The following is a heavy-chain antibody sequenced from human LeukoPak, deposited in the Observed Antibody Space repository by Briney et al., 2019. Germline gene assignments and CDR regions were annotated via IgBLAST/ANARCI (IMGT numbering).Heavy chain of an antibody. CDR1: GGSISGYY. J-gene: IGHJ4*02. CDR3: ARTSLGTAIDY. CDR2: IYYSGST. V-gene: IGHV4-59*08. D-gene: IGHD5-18*01. Sequence: SETLSLTCTVSGGSISGYYWSWIRQPPGKGLEWIGYIYYSGSTNYNPSLKSRVTISVDTSKNQFSLKLSSVTAADTAVYYCARTSLGTAIDYWGQGTLVTVSS.